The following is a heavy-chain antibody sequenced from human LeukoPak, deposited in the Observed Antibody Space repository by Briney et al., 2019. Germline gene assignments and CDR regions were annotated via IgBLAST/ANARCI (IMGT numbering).Heavy chain of an antibody. J-gene: IGHJ4*02. V-gene: IGHV3-23*01. D-gene: IGHD4-17*01. CDR2: ISGSGGTT. CDR3: AKDKGPVTVDRPRFDY. Sequence: PGGSLRLSCAASGFTFSSHAMSWVRQAPGKGLEWVSSISGSGGTTYYADSVKGRFTISRDNSKNTLYLQMNSLRAEDTAIYYCAKDKGPVTVDRPRFDYWGQGTLVTVSS. CDR1: GFTFSSHA.